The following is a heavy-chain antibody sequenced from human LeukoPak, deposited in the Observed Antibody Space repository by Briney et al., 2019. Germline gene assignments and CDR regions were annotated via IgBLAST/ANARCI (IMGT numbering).Heavy chain of an antibody. CDR1: GFSFGNYA. Sequence: GGSLRHSCVASGFSFGNYAMSWVRQAPGKGLQWVSQISGTGGATWYAGFARDRFTISRDNSKKTLYLQMSGLRVEDTAMYYCVKDPRDTYGTHWFVSWGQGTLLIVSS. CDR2: ISGTGGAT. D-gene: IGHD2-21*01. V-gene: IGHV3-23*01. J-gene: IGHJ5*01. CDR3: VKDPRDTYGTHWFVS.